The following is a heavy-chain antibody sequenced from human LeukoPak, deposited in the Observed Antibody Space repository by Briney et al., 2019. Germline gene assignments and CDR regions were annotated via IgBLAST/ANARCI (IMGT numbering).Heavy chain of an antibody. V-gene: IGHV4-4*07. J-gene: IGHJ4*02. D-gene: IGHD1-1*01. CDR1: GGSISSYY. Sequence: SETLSLTCTVSGGSISSYYCSWIRQPAGKGLEWIGRIYTSGSTNYNPSLKSRVTMSVDTSKNQFSLKLTSVTATDTAMYYCARESLEFRFFDFWGQGALVTVSS. CDR3: ARESLEFRFFDF. CDR2: IYTSGST.